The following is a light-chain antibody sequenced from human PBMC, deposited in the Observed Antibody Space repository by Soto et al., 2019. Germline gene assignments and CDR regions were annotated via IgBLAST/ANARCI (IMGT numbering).Light chain of an antibody. V-gene: IGKV2-28*01. J-gene: IGKJ2*01. Sequence: DIVMTQSPLSLPVTPGESASISCRSSQSLLHSDGNIYLDWYLQKPGQSPQLLIYLVSNRASGVPDRFSGSRSGTDFTLKISRVEAEDVGVYYCMQAVEVPYIFGQGNKLDIK. CDR1: QSLLHSDGNIY. CDR3: MQAVEVPYI. CDR2: LVS.